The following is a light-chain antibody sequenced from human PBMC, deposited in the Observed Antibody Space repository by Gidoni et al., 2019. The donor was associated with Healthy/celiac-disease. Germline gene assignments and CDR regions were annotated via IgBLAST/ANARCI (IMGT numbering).Light chain of an antibody. CDR1: SSDVGRYNL. V-gene: IGLV2-23*01. CDR3: CSYAGSSTDVV. J-gene: IGLJ2*01. CDR2: DGS. Sequence: QSALTQPASVSGSPGQSITISCTGTSSDVGRYNLVSWYQQHPGKAPKLMIYDGSKRPSGVSTRFSGSKSGNTASLTISVLQAEDDADYYCCSYAGSSTDVVFGGGTKLTVL.